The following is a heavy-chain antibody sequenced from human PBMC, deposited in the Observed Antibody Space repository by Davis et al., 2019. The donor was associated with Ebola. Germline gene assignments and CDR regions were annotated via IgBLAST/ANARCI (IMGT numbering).Heavy chain of an antibody. CDR3: ASGLWGSRGMDV. V-gene: IGHV1-8*02. D-gene: IGHD3-16*01. CDR1: GYTFTNYG. Sequence: ASVKVSCKASGYTFTNYGITWVRQAPGQGLEWMGWMNPNSGNTGYAQKFQGRVTMTRNTSISTAYMELSSLRSEDTAVYYCASGLWGSRGMDVWGKGTTVTVSS. CDR2: MNPNSGNT. J-gene: IGHJ6*04.